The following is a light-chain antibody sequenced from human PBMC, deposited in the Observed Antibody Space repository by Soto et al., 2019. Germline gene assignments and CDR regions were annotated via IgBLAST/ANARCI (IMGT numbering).Light chain of an antibody. J-gene: IGLJ3*02. CDR1: SSDVGSYNL. V-gene: IGLV2-23*01. CDR3: CSYARSSTAV. Sequence: QSALTQPASVSGSPGQSITISCTGTSSDVGSYNLVSWYQQHPGKAPKLMIYEATKRPSGVSNRFSGSKSGNTASMTISGLQVEDEADYYCCSYARSSTAVFGGGTKLTVL. CDR2: EAT.